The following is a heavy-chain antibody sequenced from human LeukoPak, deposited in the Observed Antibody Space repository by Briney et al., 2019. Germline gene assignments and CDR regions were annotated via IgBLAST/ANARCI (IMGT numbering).Heavy chain of an antibody. CDR2: ITSSSSYI. CDR3: ARTYSSSRGTFDY. J-gene: IGHJ4*02. Sequence: GGSLRLSCAASGFTFSSYGMNWVRQAPGKGLEWVSSITSSSSYIYYADSVKGRFTISRDNAKNSLYLQMNSLRAEDTAVYYCARTYSSSRGTFDYWGQGTLVTVSS. V-gene: IGHV3-21*01. CDR1: GFTFSSYG. D-gene: IGHD6-6*01.